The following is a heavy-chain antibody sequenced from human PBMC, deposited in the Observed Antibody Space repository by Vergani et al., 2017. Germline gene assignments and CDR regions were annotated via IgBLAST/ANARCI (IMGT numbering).Heavy chain of an antibody. J-gene: IGHJ6*03. D-gene: IGHD2-2*01. CDR2: ISYDGSNK. V-gene: IGHV3-30-3*01. CDR3: ARDYGNIVVIQRYSVNYYMDV. Sequence: QVQLVESGGGVVQPGRSLRLSCAASGFTFSSYAMHWVRQAPGKGLEWVAVISYDGSNKYYADSVKGRFTISRDNSKNTLYLQMNSLRAEDTAVYYCARDYGNIVVIQRYSVNYYMDVWGKGTTVTVSS. CDR1: GFTFSSYA.